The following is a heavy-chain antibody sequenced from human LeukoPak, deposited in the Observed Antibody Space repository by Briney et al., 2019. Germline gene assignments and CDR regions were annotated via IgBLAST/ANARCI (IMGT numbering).Heavy chain of an antibody. CDR3: AKGRYSGTTYYFDY. J-gene: IGHJ4*02. Sequence: GGSLRLSCAASGFTLSTYWMSWVRQVPGKGLEWVANIKKDGSETYYVDSVKGRFTISRDNAKNSLYLQMNSLRAEDTAMYYCAKGRYSGTTYYFDYWGQGTPVTVSS. V-gene: IGHV3-7*03. D-gene: IGHD5-12*01. CDR1: GFTLSTYW. CDR2: IKKDGSET.